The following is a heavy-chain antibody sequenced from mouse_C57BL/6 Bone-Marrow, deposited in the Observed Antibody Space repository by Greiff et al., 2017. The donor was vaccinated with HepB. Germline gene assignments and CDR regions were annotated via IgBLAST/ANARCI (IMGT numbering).Heavy chain of an antibody. Sequence: VQLQQSGAELVRPGASVKLSCTASGFNIKDDYMHWVQQRPEQGLEWIGWIDPENGDTEYASKFQGQATITADTSSNTAYLQLSSLTSEDTAVYYWTTSITTVVYWYFDVWAQGPRSPSPQ. J-gene: IGHJ1*03. CDR2: IDPENGDT. D-gene: IGHD1-1*01. CDR1: GFNIKDDY. CDR3: TTSITTVVYWYFDV. V-gene: IGHV14-4*01.